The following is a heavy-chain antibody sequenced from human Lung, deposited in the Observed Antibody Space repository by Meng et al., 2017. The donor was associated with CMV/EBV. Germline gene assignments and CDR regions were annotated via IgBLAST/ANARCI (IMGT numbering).Heavy chain of an antibody. V-gene: IGHV6-1*01. CDR1: WDSVSSNSAA. CDR3: AREGPTVTPFDY. CDR2: TYYRSKWYN. D-gene: IGHD4-17*01. J-gene: IGHJ4*02. Sequence: QTXALTXXILWDSVSSNSAAWNWIRQSPSRGLEWLGRTYYRSKWYNDYAVSVKSRITINPDTSKNQFSLQLNSVTPEDTAVYYCAREGPTVTPFDYWGQGTLVXVSS.